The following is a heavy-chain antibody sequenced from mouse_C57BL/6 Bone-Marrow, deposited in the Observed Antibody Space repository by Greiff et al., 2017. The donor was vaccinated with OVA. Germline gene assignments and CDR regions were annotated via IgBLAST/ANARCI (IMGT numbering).Heavy chain of an antibody. CDR2: INPGSGGT. D-gene: IGHD1-1*01. CDR1: GYAFTNYL. CDR3: ARRGINYYGSSYWYFDV. V-gene: IGHV1-54*01. Sequence: SGAELVRPETSVKVSCKASGYAFTNYLIEWVKQRPGQGLEWIGVINPGSGGTNYNEKFKGKATLTADKSSSTAYMQLSSLTSEDSAVYFCARRGINYYGSSYWYFDVWGTGTTVTVSS. J-gene: IGHJ1*03.